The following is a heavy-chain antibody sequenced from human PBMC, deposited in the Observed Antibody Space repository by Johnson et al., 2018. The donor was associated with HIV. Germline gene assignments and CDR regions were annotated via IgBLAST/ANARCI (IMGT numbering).Heavy chain of an antibody. CDR2: ISGGEDDT. CDR1: GFTVSNNY. CDR3: ANSLLLDAFNI. V-gene: IGHV3-23*04. J-gene: IGHJ3*02. Sequence: VQLVESGGGLVQPGGSLRLSCAASGFTVSNNYMNWVRQAPGKGLEWVSFISGGEDDTYYADSVKGRFTISRDNSKTTLYLQMNSLRDEDTAVYYCANSLLLDAFNIWGQGTMVTVSS.